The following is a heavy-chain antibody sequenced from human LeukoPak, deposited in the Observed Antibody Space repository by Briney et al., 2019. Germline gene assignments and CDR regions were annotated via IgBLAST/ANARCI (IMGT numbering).Heavy chain of an antibody. CDR3: ARVGDSSGTLDY. D-gene: IGHD6-19*01. CDR1: GYTFTSYA. V-gene: IGHV1-3*01. CDR2: INAGNGNT. J-gene: IGHJ4*02. Sequence: ASVKVSCKASGYTFTSYAMHWVRQAPGQRLEWMGWINAGNGNTKYSQKFQGRVTITGDTSASTAYMELSSLRSEDTAVYYCARVGDSSGTLDYWGQGTLVTVSS.